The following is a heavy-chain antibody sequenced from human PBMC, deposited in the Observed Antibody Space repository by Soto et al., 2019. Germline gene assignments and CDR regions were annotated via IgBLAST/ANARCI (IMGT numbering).Heavy chain of an antibody. CDR3: ARGLGLLWFGELLYFWFDP. Sequence: SETLSLTCAVCGGSFSGYYWSWIRQPPGKGLEWIGEINHSGSTNYNPSLKSRVTISVDTSKNQFSLKLSSVTAADTAVYYCARGLGLLWFGELLYFWFDPWGQGTLVTVSS. CDR1: GGSFSGYY. D-gene: IGHD3-10*01. CDR2: INHSGST. V-gene: IGHV4-34*01. J-gene: IGHJ5*02.